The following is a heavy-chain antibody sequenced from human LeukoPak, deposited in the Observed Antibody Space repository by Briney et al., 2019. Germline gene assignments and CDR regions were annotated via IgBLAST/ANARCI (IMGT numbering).Heavy chain of an antibody. J-gene: IGHJ2*01. D-gene: IGHD3-22*01. CDR2: IIPILGIA. V-gene: IGHV1-69*04. CDR1: GGTFSSYA. CDR3: ARSHDSTTWYFDL. Sequence: SVKVSCKASGGTFSSYAISWVRQAPGQGLEWMGRIIPILGIANYAQKFQGRVTITADKSTSTAYMELSSLRSEDTAVYYCARSHDSTTWYFDLWGRGILVTVSS.